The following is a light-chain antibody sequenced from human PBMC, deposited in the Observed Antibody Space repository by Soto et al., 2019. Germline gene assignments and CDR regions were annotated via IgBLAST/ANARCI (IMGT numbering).Light chain of an antibody. J-gene: IGLJ1*01. CDR3: CSYAGSYFYV. CDR2: DVS. Sequence: LTQPRSVSGSPGQSVTISCTGTSSDVGGYNYVSWYQQHPGKAPKLMIYDVSKRPSGVPDRFSGSKSGNTASLTISGLQAEDEADYYCCSYAGSYFYVFGTGTKVTV. CDR1: SSDVGGYNY. V-gene: IGLV2-11*01.